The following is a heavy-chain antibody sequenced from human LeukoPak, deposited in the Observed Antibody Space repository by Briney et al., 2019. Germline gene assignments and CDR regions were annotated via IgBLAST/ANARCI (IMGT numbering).Heavy chain of an antibody. D-gene: IGHD3-16*01. J-gene: IGHJ6*02. CDR1: GFTFSDHY. V-gene: IGHV3-7*03. CDR3: ARGGGLDV. CDR2: INHNGNVN. Sequence: GGSLRLSCAASGFTFSDHYMDWARQAPGKGLEWVASINHNGNVNYYVDSVKGRFTISRDNAKNSLYLQMSNLRAEDTAVYFCARGGGLDVWGQGATVTVSS.